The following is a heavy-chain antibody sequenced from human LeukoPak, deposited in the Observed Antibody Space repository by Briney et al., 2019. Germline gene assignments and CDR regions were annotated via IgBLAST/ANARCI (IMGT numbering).Heavy chain of an antibody. Sequence: PSETLSLTCTVSGGSISSGSYYWSWIRQPAGKGLEWIGRIYTSGSTNYNPSLKSRVTISVDTSKNQFSLKLSSVTAADTAVYYCARNMVRGAPIDYWGQGTLVTVSS. V-gene: IGHV4-61*02. CDR1: GGSISSGSYY. CDR2: IYTSGST. CDR3: ARNMVRGAPIDY. D-gene: IGHD3-10*01. J-gene: IGHJ4*02.